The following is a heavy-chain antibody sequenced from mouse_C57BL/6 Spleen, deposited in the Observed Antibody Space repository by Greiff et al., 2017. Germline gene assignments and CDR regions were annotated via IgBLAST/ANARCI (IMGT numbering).Heavy chain of an antibody. CDR3: ARRGLLPHAMDY. V-gene: IGHV1-50*01. CDR1: GYTFTSYW. CDR2: IDPSDSYT. Sequence: VQLQQPGAELVKPGASVKLSCKASGYTFTSYWMQWVKQRPGQGLEWIGEIDPSDSYTNYNQKFKGKATLTVDTSSSTAYMQLSSLTSEDSAVYYCARRGLLPHAMDYWGQGTSVTVSS. J-gene: IGHJ4*01. D-gene: IGHD2-3*01.